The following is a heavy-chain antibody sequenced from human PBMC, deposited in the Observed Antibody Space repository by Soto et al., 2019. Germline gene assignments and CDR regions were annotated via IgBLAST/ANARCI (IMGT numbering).Heavy chain of an antibody. CDR2: IFGSGAT. CDR1: GASIRNYY. CDR3: ARIPPVGPSAS. V-gene: IGHV4-4*07. Sequence: SETLSLTCTVSGASIRNYYWTWIRQSGGKGLEWVGRIFGSGATNYNPSLSSRTTMSVDAAKNLLTLNVSPVTAADTAVYYCARIPPVGPSASRGLRIPVGVSS. J-gene: IGHJ4*02. D-gene: IGHD3-16*01.